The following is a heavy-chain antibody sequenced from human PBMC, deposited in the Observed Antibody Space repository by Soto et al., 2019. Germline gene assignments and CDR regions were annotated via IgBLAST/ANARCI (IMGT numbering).Heavy chain of an antibody. Sequence: ASLKVSCKASGYTFSSYVISWLLQAPLQVLDWMGCISSYNGNTNYAQKLQGRFTMTTDTSTSTAYMELRSLRSDDTAVYYCARETYYDFWSGPFAAYYYGMDVWGQGTTVTVSS. CDR2: ISSYNGNT. V-gene: IGHV1-18*04. CDR3: ARETYYDFWSGPFAAYYYGMDV. D-gene: IGHD3-3*01. CDR1: GYTFSSYV. J-gene: IGHJ6*02.